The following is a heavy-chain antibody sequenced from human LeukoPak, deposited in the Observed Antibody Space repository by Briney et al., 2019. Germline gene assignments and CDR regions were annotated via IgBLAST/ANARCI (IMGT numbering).Heavy chain of an antibody. V-gene: IGHV3-9*01. Sequence: GRSLRLSCAASGFTFDDYAMHWVRQAPGKGLEWVSGISWNSGSIGYADSVKGRFTISRDNAKNSLYLQMNSLRAEDTALYYCAKDIGARDGCFGYWGQGTLVTVSS. CDR1: GFTFDDYA. J-gene: IGHJ4*02. CDR2: ISWNSGSI. CDR3: AKDIGARDGCFGY. D-gene: IGHD5-24*01.